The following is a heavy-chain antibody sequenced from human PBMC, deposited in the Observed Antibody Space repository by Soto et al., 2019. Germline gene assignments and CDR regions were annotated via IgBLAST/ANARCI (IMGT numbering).Heavy chain of an antibody. J-gene: IGHJ6*03. CDR3: ARLLSSMTTVTTVYYYYYMDV. CDR2: ISSSGSTI. Sequence: PGGTLRRSCAASGFTFSDYYMSWIRQAPGKGLEWVSYISSSGSTIYYADSVKGRFTISRDNAKNSLYLQMNSLRAEDTAVYYCARLLSSMTTVTTVYYYYYMDVWGKGTTVTVSS. D-gene: IGHD4-4*01. CDR1: GFTFSDYY. V-gene: IGHV3-11*01.